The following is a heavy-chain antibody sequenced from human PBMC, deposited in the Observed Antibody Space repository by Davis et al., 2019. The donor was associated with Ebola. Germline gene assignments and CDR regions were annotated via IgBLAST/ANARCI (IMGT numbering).Heavy chain of an antibody. D-gene: IGHD2-15*01. J-gene: IGHJ6*02. V-gene: IGHV4-34*01. CDR1: GGSFSGYY. Sequence: PSETLSLTCAVYGGSFSGYYWSWIRQPPGKGLEWIGEINHSGSTNYNPSLKSRVTISVDTSKNQFSLSLSSVTAADTGVYYCARNCSGYSCSSDHYNGMDVWGQGTTVTVSS. CDR3: ARNCSGYSCSSDHYNGMDV. CDR2: INHSGST.